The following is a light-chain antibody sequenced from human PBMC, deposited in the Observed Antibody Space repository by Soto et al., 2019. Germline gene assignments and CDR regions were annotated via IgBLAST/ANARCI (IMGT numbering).Light chain of an antibody. J-gene: IGKJ1*01. V-gene: IGKV3-20*01. CDR1: QSVSSNS. CDR3: HQYGSAPRT. CDR2: GAS. Sequence: ESVLTQSPGTLSLSPGDRATLSCRASQSVSSNSLAWYQQKPGQAPRLLIYGASIRATGIPDRFSGSGSGPDFTLTIRRLEPEDFAMYFCHQYGSAPRTFGQGTKVEIK.